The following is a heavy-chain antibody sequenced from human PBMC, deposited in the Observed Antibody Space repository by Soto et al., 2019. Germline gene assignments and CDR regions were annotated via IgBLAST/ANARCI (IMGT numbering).Heavy chain of an antibody. J-gene: IGHJ4*02. D-gene: IGHD4-17*01. CDR2: IYHSGST. Sequence: QLQLQESGSELVKPSQTLSLTCAVSGGSISSGGYSWSWIRQPPGKGLEWIGYIYHSGSTYYNPSLKSRVTISVDRSKNQFSLKLSSVTAADTAVYYCARMYGDYAGFDYWGQGTLVTVSS. V-gene: IGHV4-30-2*01. CDR1: GGSISSGGYS. CDR3: ARMYGDYAGFDY.